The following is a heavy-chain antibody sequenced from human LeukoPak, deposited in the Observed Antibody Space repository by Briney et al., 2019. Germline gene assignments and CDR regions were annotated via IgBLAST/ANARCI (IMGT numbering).Heavy chain of an antibody. J-gene: IGHJ4*02. CDR3: AGRNN. CDR1: GWSFSAYY. V-gene: IGHV4-34*01. D-gene: IGHD1/OR15-1a*01. Sequence: SETLSLACVVSGWSFSAYYWGWIRQPPGKGLELIGEINHSGRTNYNPSLKSRVTISVDTSKNQFSLKLSSVTAADTAVYYCAGRNNWGQGTLVTVSS. CDR2: INHSGRT.